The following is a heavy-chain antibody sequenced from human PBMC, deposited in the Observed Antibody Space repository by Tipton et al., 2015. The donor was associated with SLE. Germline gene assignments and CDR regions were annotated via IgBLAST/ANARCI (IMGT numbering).Heavy chain of an antibody. V-gene: IGHV3-9*03. CDR1: GFSLSSYG. J-gene: IGHJ1*01. CDR2: ISWNSNNI. CDR3: ARGNFYTFRGYFQH. Sequence: SLRLSCAASGFSLSSYGMHWVRQAPGKGLEWVSGISWNSNNIGYADSVKGRFTISRDNAKDSLYLQMNSLRPEDMALYYCARGNFYTFRGYFQHWGQGILVTVSS. D-gene: IGHD3-10*01.